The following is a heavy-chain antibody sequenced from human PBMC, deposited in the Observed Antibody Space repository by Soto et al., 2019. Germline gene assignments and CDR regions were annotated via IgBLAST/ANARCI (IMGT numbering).Heavy chain of an antibody. V-gene: IGHV4-30-4*01. D-gene: IGHD6-6*01. CDR3: ARVVTSAARGNWFDP. J-gene: IGHJ5*02. Sequence: KPSETLSLTCTVSGGSISSGDYYWSWIRQPPGKGLEWIGYIYYSGSTYYNPSLKSRVTISVDTSKNQFSLKLSSVTAADTAVYYCARVVTSAARGNWFDPWGQGTLVTVSS. CDR2: IYYSGST. CDR1: GGSISSGDYY.